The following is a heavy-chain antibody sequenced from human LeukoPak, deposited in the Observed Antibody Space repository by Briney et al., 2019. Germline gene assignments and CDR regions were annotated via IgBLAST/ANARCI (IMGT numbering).Heavy chain of an antibody. Sequence: SETLSLTCTVSGGSISSYYWSWIRQPPGKGLEWIGYIYYSGSTNYNPSLKSRVTISVDTSKNQFSLKLSSVTAADTAVYYCARGEYYDFWSGYYTKVNWFDPWGQGTLVTVSS. CDR2: IYYSGST. J-gene: IGHJ5*02. CDR1: GGSISSYY. D-gene: IGHD3-3*01. V-gene: IGHV4-59*01. CDR3: ARGEYYDFWSGYYTKVNWFDP.